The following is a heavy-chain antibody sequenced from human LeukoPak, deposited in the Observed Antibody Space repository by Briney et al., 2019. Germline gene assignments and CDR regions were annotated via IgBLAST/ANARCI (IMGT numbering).Heavy chain of an antibody. J-gene: IGHJ3*02. CDR1: GGSISIYY. CDR3: ARTRDGYNLDAFDI. D-gene: IGHD5-24*01. Sequence: SETLSLTCTVSGGSISIYYWSWIRQPPGKALEWIGYIYYSGSTNYNPSLKSRVTISVDTSKNQFSLNLSSVTAADTAVYYCARTRDGYNLDAFDIRGQGTMVTVSS. V-gene: IGHV4-59*01. CDR2: IYYSGST.